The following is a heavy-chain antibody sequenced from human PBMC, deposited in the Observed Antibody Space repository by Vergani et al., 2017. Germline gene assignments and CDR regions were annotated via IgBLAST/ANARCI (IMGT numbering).Heavy chain of an antibody. Sequence: QVQLQESGPGLVKPSETLSLTCAVSGYSISSGYYWSWIRQPPGKGLECIGYIYYSGSTYYNPSLKSRVTISVDTSKNQFSLKLSSVTAADTAVYYCARVRRDDSSGYYYYYGMDVWGQGTTVTVSS. J-gene: IGHJ6*02. V-gene: IGHV4-30-4*01. D-gene: IGHD3-22*01. CDR2: IYYSGST. CDR3: ARVRRDDSSGYYYYYGMDV. CDR1: GYSISSGYY.